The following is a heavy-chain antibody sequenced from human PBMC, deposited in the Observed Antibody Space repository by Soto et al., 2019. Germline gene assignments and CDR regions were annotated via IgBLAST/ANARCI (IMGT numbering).Heavy chain of an antibody. J-gene: IGHJ6*02. CDR2: ILPGDSDT. Sequence: GESLKISCKGSGYSFTSYWIGWVRQMPGKGLEWMGIILPGDSDTRYSPSFQGQVTISADKSISTAYLQWSSLRASDTAMYYCARQDTFMDNGMDVWGQGTTVTVSS. CDR3: ARQDTFMDNGMDV. CDR1: GYSFTSYW. V-gene: IGHV5-51*01. D-gene: IGHD5-18*01.